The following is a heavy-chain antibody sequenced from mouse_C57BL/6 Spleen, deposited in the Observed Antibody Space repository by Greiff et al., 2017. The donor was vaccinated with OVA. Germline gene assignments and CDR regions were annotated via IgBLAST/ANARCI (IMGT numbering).Heavy chain of an antibody. CDR3: ARYDGYFDY. Sequence: VQLVESGAELVRPGTSVKVSCKASGYAFTNYLIEWVKQRPGQGLEWIGVINPGSGGTNYNEKFKGKATLTADKSSSTAYMQLSSLTSEDSAVYFCARYDGYFDYWGQGTTLTVSS. D-gene: IGHD2-3*01. V-gene: IGHV1-54*01. CDR2: INPGSGGT. J-gene: IGHJ2*01. CDR1: GYAFTNYL.